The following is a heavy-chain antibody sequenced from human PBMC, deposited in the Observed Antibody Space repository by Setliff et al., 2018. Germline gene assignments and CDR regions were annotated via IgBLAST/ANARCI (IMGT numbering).Heavy chain of an antibody. J-gene: IGHJ6*03. CDR2: IYASWST. CDR1: GDSINSRTNY. D-gene: IGHD3-3*01. V-gene: IGHV4-61*09. Sequence: SETLSLTCTVSGDSINSRTNYWSWIRQPAGKGPEWIGHIYASWSTNYNPSLKSRVTISLDASKNQFSLRLTSVTAADTAVYYCARVTGFFYVDAWGKGTTVTVSS. CDR3: ARVTGFFYVDA.